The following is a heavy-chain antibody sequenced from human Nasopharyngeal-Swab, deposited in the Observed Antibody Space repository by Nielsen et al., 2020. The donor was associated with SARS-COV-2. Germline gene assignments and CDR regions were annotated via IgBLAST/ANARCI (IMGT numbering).Heavy chain of an antibody. CDR1: GGSISSGGYY. D-gene: IGHD1-26*01. CDR2: IYYSGST. Sequence: SETLSLTCTVSGGSISSGGYYWGWIRQPPGKGLEWIGSIYYSGSTYYNPSLKSRVTISVDTSKNQFSLKLSSVTAADTAVYYCARLDVGATTWYYYYYMDVWGKGTTVTVSS. J-gene: IGHJ6*03. CDR3: ARLDVGATTWYYYYYMDV. V-gene: IGHV4-39*01.